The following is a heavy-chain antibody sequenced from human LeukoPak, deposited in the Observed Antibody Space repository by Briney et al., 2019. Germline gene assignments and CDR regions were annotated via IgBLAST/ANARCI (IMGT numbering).Heavy chain of an antibody. D-gene: IGHD2-2*02. J-gene: IGHJ5*02. CDR3: ASIVPAAIVVSWFDP. Sequence: QSGGSLRLSCAASGFTFSSYWMSWVRQAPGKGLEWVANIKQDGSEKYYVDSVKGRFTISRDNAKNSLYLQMNSLRAEDTAVYYCASIVPAAIVVSWFDPWGQGTLVTVSS. CDR1: GFTFSSYW. V-gene: IGHV3-7*01. CDR2: IKQDGSEK.